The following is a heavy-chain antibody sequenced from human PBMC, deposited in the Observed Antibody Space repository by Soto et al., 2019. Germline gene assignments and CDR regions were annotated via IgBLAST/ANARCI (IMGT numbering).Heavy chain of an antibody. J-gene: IGHJ6*02. CDR2: ISGSGGST. D-gene: IGHD3-10*01. CDR1: GFTFSSYA. Sequence: HPGGSLRLSCAASGFTFSSYAMSWVRQTPGTGLEWVSAISGSGGSTYYADSVKGRFTISRDNSKNTLYLQMNSLRAEDTAVYYCAKSNPYILKLLWFGEPTDSPNRGLDVWGQGTTVTVSS. V-gene: IGHV3-23*01. CDR3: AKSNPYILKLLWFGEPTDSPNRGLDV.